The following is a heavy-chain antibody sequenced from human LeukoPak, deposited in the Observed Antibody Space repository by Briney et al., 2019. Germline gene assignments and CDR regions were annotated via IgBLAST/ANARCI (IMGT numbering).Heavy chain of an antibody. J-gene: IGHJ3*02. D-gene: IGHD2/OR15-2a*01. Sequence: PSETLSLTCTVSGGSISSYYWSWIRQPPGKGLEWIGYIYYSGSTNYNPSLKSRVTISVDTSKNQFSLKLSSVTAADTAVYYCARGGSMPFDIWGQGTMVTVSS. CDR2: IYYSGST. CDR3: ARGGSMPFDI. CDR1: GGSISSYY. V-gene: IGHV4-59*01.